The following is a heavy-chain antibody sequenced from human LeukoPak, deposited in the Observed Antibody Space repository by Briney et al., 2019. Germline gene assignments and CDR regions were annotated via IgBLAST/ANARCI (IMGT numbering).Heavy chain of an antibody. CDR3: AKEGGEGYYYGMDV. D-gene: IGHD6-25*01. Sequence: GGSLRLSCAASGFTFDDYAMHWVRQAPGKGLEWVSGISWNSGSIGYADSVKGRFPISRDNAKNSLYLQMNSLRAEDTALYYCAKEGGEGYYYGMDVWGQGTTVTVSS. V-gene: IGHV3-9*01. CDR2: ISWNSGSI. J-gene: IGHJ6*02. CDR1: GFTFDDYA.